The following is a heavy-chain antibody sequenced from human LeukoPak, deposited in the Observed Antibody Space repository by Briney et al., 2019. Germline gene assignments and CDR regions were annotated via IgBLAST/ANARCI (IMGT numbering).Heavy chain of an antibody. Sequence: SVKVSCKASGGTFSSYAISWVRQAPGQGLEWMGRIIPILGIANYAQKFQGRVTITADKSTSTAYMELSSLRSEDTAVYYCARVAVYSSSSGEDYWGQGTLVTVSS. CDR2: IIPILGIA. D-gene: IGHD6-6*01. CDR1: GGTFSSYA. V-gene: IGHV1-69*04. J-gene: IGHJ4*02. CDR3: ARVAVYSSSSGEDY.